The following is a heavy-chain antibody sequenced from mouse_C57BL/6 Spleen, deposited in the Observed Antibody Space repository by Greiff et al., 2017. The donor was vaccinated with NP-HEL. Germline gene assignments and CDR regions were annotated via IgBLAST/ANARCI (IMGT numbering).Heavy chain of an antibody. J-gene: IGHJ2*01. CDR1: GYTFTSYW. V-gene: IGHV1-55*01. Sequence: QVQLQQPGAELVKPGASVKMSCKASGYTFTSYWITWVKQRPGQGLEWIGDIYPGSGSTNYNEKFKSKATLTVDTSSSTAYMQLSSLTSEDSAVYYCARVVTTKYYFDYWGQGTTLTGAS. CDR3: ARVVTTKYYFDY. CDR2: IYPGSGST. D-gene: IGHD2-2*01.